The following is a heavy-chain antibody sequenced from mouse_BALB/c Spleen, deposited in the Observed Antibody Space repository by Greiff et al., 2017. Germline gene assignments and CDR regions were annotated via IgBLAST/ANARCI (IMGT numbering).Heavy chain of an antibody. V-gene: IGHV5-17*02. Sequence: EVKLMESGGGLVQPGGSRKLSCAASGFTFSSFGMHWVRQAPEKGLEWVAYISSGSSTIYYADTVKGRFTISRDNPKNTLFLQMTSLRSEDTAMYYCARRGLTGTKGYAMDYWGQGTSVTVSS. D-gene: IGHD4-1*01. CDR1: GFTFSSFG. J-gene: IGHJ4*01. CDR2: ISSGSSTI. CDR3: ARRGLTGTKGYAMDY.